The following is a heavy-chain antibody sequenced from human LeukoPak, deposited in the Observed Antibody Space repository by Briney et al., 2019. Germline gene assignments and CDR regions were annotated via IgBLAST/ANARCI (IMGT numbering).Heavy chain of an antibody. CDR1: GFSLSTSGMC. J-gene: IGHJ4*02. Sequence: SGPALVKPTQTLTLTCTFSGFSLSTSGMCVSWIRQPPGKALEWLALIDWDDEKFYRTSLKTRLTISKDTSKNQVVLTVTNMDPVDTATYYCARTGPVPALYYFDYWGQGTLVTVSS. CDR2: IDWDDEK. CDR3: ARTGPVPALYYFDY. V-gene: IGHV2-70*13. D-gene: IGHD6-6*01.